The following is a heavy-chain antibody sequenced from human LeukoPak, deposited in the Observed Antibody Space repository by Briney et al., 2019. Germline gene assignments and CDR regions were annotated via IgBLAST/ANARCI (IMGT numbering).Heavy chain of an antibody. CDR2: IRYDGSNK. D-gene: IGHD2-2*01. Sequence: PGGSLRLSCAASGFIFSNYGMHWVRQAPGKGLEWVAFIRYDGSNKYYVDSVKGRFIISSDNSKNTLHLQMNSLRPEDTAVYYCAKIGYCSSASCLGDTFEIWGQGTMVTVSS. CDR1: GFIFSNYG. V-gene: IGHV3-30*02. CDR3: AKIGYCSSASCLGDTFEI. J-gene: IGHJ3*02.